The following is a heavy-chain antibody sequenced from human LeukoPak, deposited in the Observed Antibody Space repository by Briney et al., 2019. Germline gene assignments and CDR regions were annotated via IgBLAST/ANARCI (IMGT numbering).Heavy chain of an antibody. CDR3: ARDLEGGRPQQHKRGQRNKYNWFDP. CDR2: IYYSGST. J-gene: IGHJ5*02. D-gene: IGHD6-13*01. Sequence: PSETLSLTCTVSGGSISSGGYYWSWIRQHPGKGLEWIGYIYYSGSTYYNPSLKSRVTISVDTSKNQFSLKLSSVTAADTAVYYCARDLEGGRPQQHKRGQRNKYNWFDPWGQGTLVTVSS. V-gene: IGHV4-31*03. CDR1: GGSISSGGYY.